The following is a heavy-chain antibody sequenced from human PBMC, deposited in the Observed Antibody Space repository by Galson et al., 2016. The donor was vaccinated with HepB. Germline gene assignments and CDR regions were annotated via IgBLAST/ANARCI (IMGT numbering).Heavy chain of an antibody. CDR3: TRDYYAAGSDGMDV. CDR2: IQLDGGNE. CDR1: GFTFGNYG. D-gene: IGHD3-10*01. Sequence: SLRLSCAASGFTFGNYGMHWVRQAPGKGLEWVAFIQLDGGNEYYVDSAKGRFTISRDNAKNMLYLQMNSLRAEDTAVYYCTRDYYAAGSDGMDVWGKGTTVTVSS. J-gene: IGHJ6*04. V-gene: IGHV3-33*05.